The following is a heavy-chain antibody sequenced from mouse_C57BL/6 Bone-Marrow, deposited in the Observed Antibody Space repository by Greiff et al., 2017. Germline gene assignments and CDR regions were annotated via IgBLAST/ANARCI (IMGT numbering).Heavy chain of an antibody. CDR2: IYPRSGNT. Sequence: VQLQQSGAELARPGASVKLSCKASGYTFTSYGISWVKQRTGQGLEWIGEIYPRSGNTYYNEKFKGKATLTADKSSRTAYMALRSLTSEDSAVYFCARWGTTVVADDWGQGTTLTVSS. V-gene: IGHV1-81*01. CDR3: ARWGTTVVADD. J-gene: IGHJ2*01. D-gene: IGHD1-1*01. CDR1: GYTFTSYG.